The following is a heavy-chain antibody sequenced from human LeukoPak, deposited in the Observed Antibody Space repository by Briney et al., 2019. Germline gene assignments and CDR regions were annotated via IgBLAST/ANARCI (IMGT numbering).Heavy chain of an antibody. J-gene: IGHJ4*02. CDR2: ISWNSGSI. CDR1: GFTFDDYA. V-gene: IGHV3-9*01. Sequence: GRSLRLSCAASGFTFDDYAMHWVRQPPGKGLEWVSGISWNSGSIGYADSVKGRFTISRDNAKNTLYLQMNSLRAEDTAIYYCAREIQAPGKTLDYWGQGALVTVSS. CDR3: AREIQAPGKTLDY.